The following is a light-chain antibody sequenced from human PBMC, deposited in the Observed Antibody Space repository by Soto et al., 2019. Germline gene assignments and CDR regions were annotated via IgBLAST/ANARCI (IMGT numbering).Light chain of an antibody. Sequence: QSVLTQPASVSGSPGQSITISCTGTSSDVGGYNYVSWYQQHPGKAPKLMIYDVSNRPSGVSNRFSGSKSGNTASLTNSGLQAEDEADDYCSSYTSSSTLVFGGGTKLTVL. CDR3: SSYTSSSTLV. CDR2: DVS. J-gene: IGLJ2*01. CDR1: SSDVGGYNY. V-gene: IGLV2-14*01.